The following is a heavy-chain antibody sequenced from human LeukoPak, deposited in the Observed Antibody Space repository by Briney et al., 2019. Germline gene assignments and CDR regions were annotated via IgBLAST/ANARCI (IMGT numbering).Heavy chain of an antibody. D-gene: IGHD3-10*01. V-gene: IGHV4-4*07. J-gene: IGHJ5*02. CDR2: IYTSGST. CDR3: ARSPYGSGSSNWFDP. Sequence: PSETLSLTCTGSGGSIISNYWNWIRQPAGKGLEWIGRIYTSGSTNYNPSLKSRVTISVDKSKNHFSLNLSSVTAADTAVYYCARSPYGSGSSNWFDPWGQGTLVTVSS. CDR1: GGSIISNY.